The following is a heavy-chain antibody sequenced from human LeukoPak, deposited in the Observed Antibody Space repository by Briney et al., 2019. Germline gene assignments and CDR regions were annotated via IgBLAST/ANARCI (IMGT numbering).Heavy chain of an antibody. CDR1: GFIFSDYS. CDR3: ARQAVARPFDM. Sequence: PGGSLRLSCAASGFIFSDYSMDWVRQAPGKGLEWVSSISSSSTYIYYSDSVKGRFTISRDNAQNSLYLQMNSLRAEDTAVYYCARQAVARPFDMWGQGTMVTVSS. CDR2: ISSSSTYI. J-gene: IGHJ3*02. V-gene: IGHV3-21*06.